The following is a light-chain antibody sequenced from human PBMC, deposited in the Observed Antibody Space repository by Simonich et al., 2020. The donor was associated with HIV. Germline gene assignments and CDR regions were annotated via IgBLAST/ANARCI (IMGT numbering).Light chain of an antibody. CDR1: QSVLYSSNNKNY. V-gene: IGKV4-1*01. Sequence: DIVMTQSPDSLAVSLGERATINCKSSQSVLYSSNNKNYLAWYQQKPGHPPNLLIYWASTRESGVPDRFSASGSGTDFTLTISSLQAEDVAVYYCQQYYSTPPITFGQGTRLEIK. CDR2: WAS. CDR3: QQYYSTPPIT. J-gene: IGKJ5*01.